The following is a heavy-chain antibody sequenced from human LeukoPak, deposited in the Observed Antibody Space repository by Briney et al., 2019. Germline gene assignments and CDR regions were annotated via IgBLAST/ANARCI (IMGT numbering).Heavy chain of an antibody. CDR2: MNPNSGNT. CDR1: GYTFTSYD. Sequence: ASVKVSCKASGYTFTSYDINWVRQATGQGLEWMGWMNPNSGNTGYAQKFQGRVTITRNTSISTAYIELSSLRSEDTAVYYCARLGWLHSHAFDIWGQGTMVTVSS. D-gene: IGHD5-24*01. CDR3: ARLGWLHSHAFDI. V-gene: IGHV1-8*03. J-gene: IGHJ3*02.